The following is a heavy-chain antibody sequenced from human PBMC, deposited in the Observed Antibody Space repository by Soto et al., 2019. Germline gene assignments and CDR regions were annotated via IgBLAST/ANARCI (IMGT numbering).Heavy chain of an antibody. J-gene: IGHJ4*02. CDR3: ARGRWLRQSFDY. Sequence: QVQLEQWGAGLLKPSETLSLTCAVYGGSFSGYYWSWIRQPPGKGLEWIGEINHSGSTNYNPSLNSRFTISVATSKNQFSRNLYSVTAADTAVYYCARGRWLRQSFDYWGQGTLVTASS. CDR2: INHSGST. CDR1: GGSFSGYY. D-gene: IGHD5-12*01. V-gene: IGHV4-34*02.